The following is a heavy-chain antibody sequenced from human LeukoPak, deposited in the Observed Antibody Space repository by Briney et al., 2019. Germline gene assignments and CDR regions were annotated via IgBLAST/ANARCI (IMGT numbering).Heavy chain of an antibody. D-gene: IGHD3-3*01. Sequence: PGGSLRLSCAASGFTFSSYSMNWVRQAPGKGLEWVSYISSSSSTIYYADSVKGRFTISRDNAKNSLYLQMNSLRDEDTAVYYCARDERRYYDFWSGYSHYYMDVWGKGTTVTVSS. CDR1: GFTFSSYS. J-gene: IGHJ6*03. V-gene: IGHV3-48*02. CDR3: ARDERRYYDFWSGYSHYYMDV. CDR2: ISSSSSTI.